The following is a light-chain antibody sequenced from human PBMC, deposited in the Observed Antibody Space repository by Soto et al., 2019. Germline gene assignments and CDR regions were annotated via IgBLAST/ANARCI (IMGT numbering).Light chain of an antibody. CDR3: QQLNSYPFLT. V-gene: IGKV1-9*01. Sequence: DIQLTQSPSFLSASVGDRVTITCRASQGISSYLAWYQQKPGKAPKLLIYAASTLQSGVPSRFSGSGSGTEFTITISSLQPADFATYYCQQLNSYPFLTFGGGTKVEIK. J-gene: IGKJ4*01. CDR2: AAS. CDR1: QGISSY.